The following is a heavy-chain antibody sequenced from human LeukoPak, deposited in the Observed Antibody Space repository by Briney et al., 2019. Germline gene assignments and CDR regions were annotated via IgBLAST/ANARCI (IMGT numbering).Heavy chain of an antibody. D-gene: IGHD5-18*01. Sequence: PSETLSLTCTVSGGSISSYYWSWIRQPPGKGLEWIGEINHSGSTNYNPSLKSRVTISVDTSKNQFSLKLSSVTAADTAVYYCARHVNRGYSLPGYWGQGTLVTVSS. CDR2: INHSGST. CDR3: ARHVNRGYSLPGY. V-gene: IGHV4-34*01. J-gene: IGHJ4*02. CDR1: GGSISSYY.